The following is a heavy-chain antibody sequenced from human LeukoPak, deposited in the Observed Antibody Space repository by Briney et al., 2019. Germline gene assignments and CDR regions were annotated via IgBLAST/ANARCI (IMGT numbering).Heavy chain of an antibody. D-gene: IGHD3-22*01. CDR1: GGSISSGDYY. CDR3: ARESPYDSSGL. CDR2: IYYSGST. V-gene: IGHV4-30-4*01. Sequence: SETQSLTCTVSGGSISSGDYYWSWIRQPPGKGLEWIGYIYYSGSTYYNPSLKSRVTISVDTSKNQFSLKLSSVTAADTAVYYCARESPYDSSGLWGQGTLVTVSS. J-gene: IGHJ4*02.